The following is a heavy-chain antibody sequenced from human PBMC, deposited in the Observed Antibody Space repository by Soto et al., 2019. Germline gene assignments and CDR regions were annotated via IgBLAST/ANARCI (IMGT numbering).Heavy chain of an antibody. J-gene: IGHJ5*02. CDR3: ARGGSTSWLRALDL. CDR2: IDFDGRST. CDR1: GFTFSNYY. D-gene: IGHD6-13*01. V-gene: IGHV3-74*01. Sequence: EVQLVESGGGLVQPGGSLRLSCAVSGFTFSNYYIQWVRQGPGKGLVYGARIDFDGRSTVHADSVKGRFTISRDNAKNTLYLQMNRLGAEDTGVYYCARGGSTSWLRALDLWGQGTLVIVSS.